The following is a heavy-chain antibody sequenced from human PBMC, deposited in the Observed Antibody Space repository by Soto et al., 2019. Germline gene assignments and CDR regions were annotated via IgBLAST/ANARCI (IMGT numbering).Heavy chain of an antibody. V-gene: IGHV3-74*03. D-gene: IGHD1-26*01. CDR3: VRDDVGVGIDY. J-gene: IGHJ4*02. CDR2: IDSDGDTT. CDR1: GFTFSSYW. Sequence: GGSLRLSCAASGFTFSSYWMHWVRQVPGKGLVWVSHIDSDGDTTTYADSVKGRFTISKDNAKNTVYLQMNSLRAEDTAVYYCVRDDVGVGIDYWGLGTLVTVSS.